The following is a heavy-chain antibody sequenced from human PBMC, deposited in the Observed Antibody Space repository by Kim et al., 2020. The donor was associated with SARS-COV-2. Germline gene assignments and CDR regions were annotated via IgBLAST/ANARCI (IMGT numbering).Heavy chain of an antibody. V-gene: IGHV4-34*01. Sequence: SETLSLTCAVYGGSFSGYYWSWIRQPPGKGLEWIGEINHSGSTNYNPSLKSRVTISVDTSKNQFSLKLSSVTAADTAVYYCARPGVVPAASFDYWGQGTLVTVSS. CDR1: GGSFSGYY. CDR2: INHSGST. J-gene: IGHJ4*02. D-gene: IGHD2-2*01. CDR3: ARPGVVPAASFDY.